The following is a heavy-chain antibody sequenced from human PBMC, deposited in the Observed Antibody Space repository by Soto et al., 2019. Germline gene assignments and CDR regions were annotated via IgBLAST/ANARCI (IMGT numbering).Heavy chain of an antibody. Sequence: QVQLVQSGAEVKKPGASVRVSCKASGYTFSGHDMHWIRQAPGQGPEWLGWINANSGDTDRAPKFQDRLTMTRDTSIRTSYMELSRLRSDDTAVYSCARGGALYGTSPPLNHWGQGTLVTVSS. CDR1: GYTFSGHD. J-gene: IGHJ4*02. CDR2: INANSGDT. D-gene: IGHD1-1*01. V-gene: IGHV1-2*02. CDR3: ARGGALYGTSPPLNH.